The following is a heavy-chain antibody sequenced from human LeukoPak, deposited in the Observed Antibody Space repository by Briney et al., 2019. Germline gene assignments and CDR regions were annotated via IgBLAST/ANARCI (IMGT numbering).Heavy chain of an antibody. J-gene: IGHJ3*02. CDR1: GFTFSSYG. V-gene: IGHV3-23*01. D-gene: IGHD3-10*01. CDR2: ISGSGGST. Sequence: GGSLRLSCAASGFTFSSYGMSWVRQAPGKGLEWVSAISGSGGSTYYADSVKGRFTISRDNSKNTLYLQMNSLRAEDTAVYYCAKDIGVRYYGSGGYGLDAFDIWGQGTMVTVSS. CDR3: AKDIGVRYYGSGGYGLDAFDI.